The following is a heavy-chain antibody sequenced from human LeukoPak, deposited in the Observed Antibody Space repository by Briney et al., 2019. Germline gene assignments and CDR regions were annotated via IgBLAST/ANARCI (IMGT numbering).Heavy chain of an antibody. D-gene: IGHD4-17*01. CDR1: GFTFSDYE. V-gene: IGHV3-48*03. Sequence: PGGSRTLSCAASGFTFSDYEMNWVRQAPGKGLEWLPYISTGGRTIKYADSEKGRFTISRDNARSSLFLQMTNLRVEDTAVYFCARGATVTYYFDHWG. CDR3: ARGATVTYYFDH. J-gene: IGHJ4*01. CDR2: ISTGGRTI.